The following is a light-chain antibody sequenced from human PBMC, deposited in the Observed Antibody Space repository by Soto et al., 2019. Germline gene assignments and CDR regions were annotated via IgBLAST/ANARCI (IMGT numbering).Light chain of an antibody. CDR3: QQRSNWPPYYT. V-gene: IGKV3-11*01. Sequence: EIVLTQSPATLSLSPGERATLSCRASQSVSSYLAWYQQKPGHAPRLLIYDASNRATGIPARFSGSGSGTDFTLTISSLEPEDFAVYYCQQRSNWPPYYTFGQRTKLEIK. J-gene: IGKJ2*01. CDR1: QSVSSY. CDR2: DAS.